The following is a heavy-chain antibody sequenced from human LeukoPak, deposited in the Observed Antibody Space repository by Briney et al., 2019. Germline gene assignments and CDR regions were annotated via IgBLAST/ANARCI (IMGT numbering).Heavy chain of an antibody. CDR3: ARGGDTFRDY. CDR1: GGSISSGGYY. J-gene: IGHJ4*02. CDR2: TYYSGST. D-gene: IGHD1-26*01. V-gene: IGHV4-31*03. Sequence: SQTLSLTCTVSGGSISSGGYYWSWIRQHPGTGLEWIGYTYYSGSTYYNPSLKSRVTISVDTSKNQFSLKLSSVTAADTAVYYCARGGDTFRDYWGQGTLVTVSS.